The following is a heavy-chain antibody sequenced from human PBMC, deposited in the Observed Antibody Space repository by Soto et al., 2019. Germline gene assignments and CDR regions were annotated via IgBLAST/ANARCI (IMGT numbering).Heavy chain of an antibody. V-gene: IGHV4-34*01. CDR3: ARVMIVAPEYYFDY. CDR2: INHSGST. D-gene: IGHD3-22*01. Sequence: ASETLSLTCAVYGGSFIGYYWSWIRQPPGKGLEWIGEINHSGSTNYNPSLKSRVTISVDTSKNQFSLKLSSVTAADTAVYYCARVMIVAPEYYFDYWGQGTLVTVPQ. CDR1: GGSFIGYY. J-gene: IGHJ4*02.